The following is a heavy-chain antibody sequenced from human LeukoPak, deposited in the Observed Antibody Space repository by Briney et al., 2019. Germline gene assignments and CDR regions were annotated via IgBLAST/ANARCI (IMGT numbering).Heavy chain of an antibody. CDR3: ARDVPSSGSYLSGVDY. D-gene: IGHD3-10*01. J-gene: IGHJ4*02. Sequence: GGSLRLSCAASGFTFSSYGMHWVRQAPGKGLEWVAVIWYDGSNKYYADSVKGRFTISRDNSKNPLYLQMNSLRAEDTAVYYCARDVPSSGSYLSGVDYWGQGTLVTVSS. CDR2: IWYDGSNK. V-gene: IGHV3-33*01. CDR1: GFTFSSYG.